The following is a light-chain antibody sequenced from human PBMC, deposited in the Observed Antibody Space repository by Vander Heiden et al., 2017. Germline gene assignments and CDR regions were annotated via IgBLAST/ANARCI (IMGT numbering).Light chain of an antibody. CDR3: CSYAGGRTWV. CDR1: RSDVGAYNF. CDR2: EVT. J-gene: IGLJ3*02. Sequence: SALTQPASVSGSPGQSITISCPGTRSDVGAYNFVSWYQQHPDKAPKLMIFEVTQRPSGVSNRFSASKSGNRASLTISGLQAEDEADYYCCSYAGGRTWVFGGGTKLTVL. V-gene: IGLV2-23*02.